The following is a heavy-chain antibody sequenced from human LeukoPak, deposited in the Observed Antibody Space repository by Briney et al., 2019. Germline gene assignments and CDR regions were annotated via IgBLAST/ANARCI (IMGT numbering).Heavy chain of an antibody. Sequence: SGTLSLTCAVSGGSISSSNWWTWVRQAPGKGLEWIGEIYHSGSTNYNPSLKSRVTISVDKSKDHFSLKLSSVTAADTALYYCASYCGGDCYIMNAFDIWGQGTMVTVSS. D-gene: IGHD2-21*02. J-gene: IGHJ3*02. V-gene: IGHV4-4*02. CDR3: ASYCGGDCYIMNAFDI. CDR1: GGSISSSNW. CDR2: IYHSGST.